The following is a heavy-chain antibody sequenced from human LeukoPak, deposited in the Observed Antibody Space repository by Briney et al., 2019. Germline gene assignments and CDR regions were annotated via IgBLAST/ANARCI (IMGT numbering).Heavy chain of an antibody. J-gene: IGHJ6*02. V-gene: IGHV3-48*03. CDR2: ISSSGSII. D-gene: IGHD3-10*01. Sequence: GGSLRLSCAASGFTFSSYEMNWVRQAPGKGLEWVSYISSSGSIIYYADSVKGRFTISRDNAKNSLYLQMNRLRAEDTAVYYCARSIGVRDYYYYYGMDVWGQGTTVTVSS. CDR3: ARSIGVRDYYYYYGMDV. CDR1: GFTFSSYE.